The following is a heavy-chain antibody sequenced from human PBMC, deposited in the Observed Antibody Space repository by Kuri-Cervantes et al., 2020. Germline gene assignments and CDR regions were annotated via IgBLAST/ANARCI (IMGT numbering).Heavy chain of an antibody. J-gene: IGHJ3*02. D-gene: IGHD5-24*01. Sequence: GGSLRLSCAASGFTFSSYSMNWVRQAPGKGLEWVSSISSSSSYIYYADSVKGRFTISRDNAKNSLYLQMNSLRAEDTAVYYCARSGVRWLQFGAFDIWGQGTMVTVSS. CDR1: GFTFSSYS. V-gene: IGHV3-21*04. CDR2: ISSSSSYI. CDR3: ARSGVRWLQFGAFDI.